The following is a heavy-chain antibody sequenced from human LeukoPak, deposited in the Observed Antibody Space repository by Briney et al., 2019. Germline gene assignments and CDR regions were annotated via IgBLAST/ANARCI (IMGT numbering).Heavy chain of an antibody. V-gene: IGHV3-7*01. D-gene: IGHD1-1*01. CDR2: IKTDGSQI. CDR3: ARDLNWETY. Sequence: GGSLRLSCAASGFTFSIYWMTWVRQAPGKGLEWVANIKTDGSQIYYVDSVKGRFTISRDNAKSSLYLQMSSLRTEDTAVYYCARDLNWETYWGQGTLVTVSS. CDR1: GFTFSIYW. J-gene: IGHJ4*02.